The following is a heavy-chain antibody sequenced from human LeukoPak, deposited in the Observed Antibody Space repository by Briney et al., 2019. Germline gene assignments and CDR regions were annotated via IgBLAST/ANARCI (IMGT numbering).Heavy chain of an antibody. CDR3: ASDYRIAVAGRVGWRY. CDR1: GGSISGSSYY. Sequence: SETLSLTCTVSGGSISGSSYYWGRIRQPPGKGLEWIGSIYYSGSTYYNPSLRSRVTISVDTSKNQFSLKLSSVTAADTAVYYCASDYRIAVAGRVGWRYWGQGTLVTVSS. CDR2: IYYSGST. V-gene: IGHV4-39*07. J-gene: IGHJ4*02. D-gene: IGHD6-19*01.